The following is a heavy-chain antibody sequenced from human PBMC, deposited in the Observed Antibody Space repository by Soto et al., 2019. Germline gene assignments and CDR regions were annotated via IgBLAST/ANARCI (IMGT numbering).Heavy chain of an antibody. D-gene: IGHD1-26*01. CDR2: INPRSGDT. CDR1: GHTFIGYY. J-gene: IGHJ5*02. V-gene: IGHV1-2*06. Sequence: QVQLVQSGAEVKKPGASVKVSCKASGHTFIGYYIHWVRQAPGQGLEWMGRINPRSGDTTYAQKSQGRLTMTRDTSISTAYMELSSLRSDDTAVYYCGRDGVGATPLGWFDPWGQGSLVTVSS. CDR3: GRDGVGATPLGWFDP.